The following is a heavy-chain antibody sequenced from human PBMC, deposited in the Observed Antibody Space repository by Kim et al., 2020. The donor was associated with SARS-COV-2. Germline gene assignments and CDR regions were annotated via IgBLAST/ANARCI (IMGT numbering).Heavy chain of an antibody. V-gene: IGHV4-39*01. CDR3: SRQQTYISGWYHYGMDV. CDR1: GGSISNSSYY. J-gene: IGHJ6*01. D-gene: IGHD6-19*01. Sequence: SETLSLTCTVSGGSISNSSYYWGWIRQPPGKGLEWIGSIYYSGSTYYNPSLKSRVTISVDTSKNQFSLKLSSVTAADTAVYYCSRQQTYISGWYHYGMDV. CDR2: IYYSGST.